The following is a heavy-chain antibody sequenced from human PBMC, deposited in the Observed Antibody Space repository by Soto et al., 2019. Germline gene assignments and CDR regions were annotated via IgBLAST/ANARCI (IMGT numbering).Heavy chain of an antibody. J-gene: IGHJ4*02. D-gene: IGHD2-21*01. V-gene: IGHV3-30*18. CDR1: GFTFSSYG. Sequence: QVQLVESGGGVVQPGRSLRLSCAASGFTFSSYGMHWVRQAPGKGLEWVAVISYDGSNKYYADSVKGRFTISRDNSKNTLYLQTNSLRAEDTAVYYCANGGNLDYWGQGTLVTVSS. CDR2: ISYDGSNK. CDR3: ANGGNLDY.